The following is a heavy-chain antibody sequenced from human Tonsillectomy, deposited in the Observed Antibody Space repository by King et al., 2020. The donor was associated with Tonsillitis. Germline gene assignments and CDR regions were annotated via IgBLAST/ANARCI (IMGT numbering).Heavy chain of an antibody. CDR2: INPSGGST. V-gene: IGHV1-46*01. Sequence: QLVQSGAEVKKPGASVKVSCKASGYTFTSYYMHWVRQAPGQGLEWMGIINPSGGSTSYAQKFQGRVTMTRDTSTSTVYMELSSLRSEDTAVYYCARATPQIYTTTPNFDYWGQGTLVTVSS. D-gene: IGHD1-14*01. CDR3: ARATPQIYTTTPNFDY. J-gene: IGHJ4*02. CDR1: GYTFTSYY.